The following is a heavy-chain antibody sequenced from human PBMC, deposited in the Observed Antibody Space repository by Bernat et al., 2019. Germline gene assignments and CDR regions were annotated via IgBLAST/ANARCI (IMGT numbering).Heavy chain of an antibody. Sequence: QVQLVQSGAEVKKPGASVKVSCKASGYTFTGYYMHWVRQAPGQGLEWMGWINPNSGGTNYAQKFQGWVTMTRDTSISTAYMELSRLRSDDTAVYYCARGGIVLVVYYYFDSWGQGTLVTVSS. CDR1: GYTFTGYY. CDR3: ARGGIVLVVYYYFDS. CDR2: INPNSGGT. V-gene: IGHV1-2*04. D-gene: IGHD2-8*02. J-gene: IGHJ4*02.